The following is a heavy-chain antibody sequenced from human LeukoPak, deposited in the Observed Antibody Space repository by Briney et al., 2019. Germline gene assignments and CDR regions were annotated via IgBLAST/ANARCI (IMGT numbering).Heavy chain of an antibody. CDR1: GFTFSDYY. J-gene: IGHJ4*02. V-gene: IGHV3-11*04. D-gene: IGHD3-22*01. Sequence: GGSLRLSCAASGFTFSDYYMSWIRQAPGEGLEWISYISTSGTTIYYADSVKGRFTISRDNAKNSLYLQMNSLRAEDTAVYYCARDIYYDSSGYYGSVYWGQGTLVTVSS. CDR2: ISTSGTTI. CDR3: ARDIYYDSSGYYGSVY.